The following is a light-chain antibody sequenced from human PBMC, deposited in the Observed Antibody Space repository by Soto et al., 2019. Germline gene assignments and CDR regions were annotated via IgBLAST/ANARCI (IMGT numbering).Light chain of an antibody. Sequence: EIVLTQSPATLSLSPGERATLSCRASQSVSSYLAWYQQKPGQAPRLLIYDASNRATGIPARFSGSRSGTDFTLTISSLEPEDFAVYYCQQRSNWSTFGQGTRLEIK. CDR1: QSVSSY. V-gene: IGKV3-11*01. CDR2: DAS. J-gene: IGKJ5*01. CDR3: QQRSNWST.